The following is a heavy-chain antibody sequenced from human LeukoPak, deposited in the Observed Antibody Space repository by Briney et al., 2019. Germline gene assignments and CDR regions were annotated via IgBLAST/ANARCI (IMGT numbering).Heavy chain of an antibody. J-gene: IGHJ4*02. V-gene: IGHV3-21*01. D-gene: IGHD3-22*01. CDR2: IGSSSSYI. CDR3: ARQPFIVVPTDS. Sequence: GGSLRLSCAASGFTFSSYSMHWVRQAPGKGLERVSFIGSSSSYIHYSDSVKGRFTISRDNAKNSVHLQMNSLRAEDTAVYYCARQPFIVVPTDSWGQGTLVTVSS. CDR1: GFTFSSYS.